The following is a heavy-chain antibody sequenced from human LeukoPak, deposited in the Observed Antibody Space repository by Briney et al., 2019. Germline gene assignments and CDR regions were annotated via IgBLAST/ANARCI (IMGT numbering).Heavy chain of an antibody. CDR2: IKQDGSEK. D-gene: IGHD2-15*01. Sequence: GGSLRLSCAASGFTFSSYWMSWVRQAPGKGLEWVANIKQDGSEKYYVDSVKGRFTISRDNAKNSLYLQMNSLRAEDTAVYYCARGYCTGGSCFFDYWGQGTLVTVSS. J-gene: IGHJ4*02. V-gene: IGHV3-7*01. CDR1: GFTFSSYW. CDR3: ARGYCTGGSCFFDY.